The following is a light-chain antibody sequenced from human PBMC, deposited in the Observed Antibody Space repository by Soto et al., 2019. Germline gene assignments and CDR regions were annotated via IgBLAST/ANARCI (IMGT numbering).Light chain of an antibody. CDR2: DVS. CDR3: SSYTSSSTPYV. J-gene: IGLJ1*01. V-gene: IGLV2-14*01. Sequence: QSVLTQPASVSGSPGQSITISCTGTSSDVGGYNYVSWYQQHPGKAPKLMIYDVSSRPSGVSNRFSGAKSGNTASLTISGLQTEDEADYYSSSYTSSSTPYVFVTGTKVTVL. CDR1: SSDVGGYNY.